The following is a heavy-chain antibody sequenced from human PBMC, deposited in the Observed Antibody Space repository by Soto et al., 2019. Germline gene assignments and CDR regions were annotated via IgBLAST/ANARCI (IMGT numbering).Heavy chain of an antibody. D-gene: IGHD6-19*01. CDR1: GVSLSTPAVR. V-gene: IGHV2-5*02. CDR2: IYWDDDR. CDR3: ASGIVVPGTDYYAMDV. J-gene: IGHJ6*02. Sequence: QTILKESGPTLVKPTQTLTLTCTVSGVSLSTPAVRVGWIRQPPGKALEWLAVIYWDDDRRYSPSLKSRLTITKDTSKNQVVLSMTTMDPVDTATYYCASGIVVPGTDYYAMDVWGQGTTVAVSS.